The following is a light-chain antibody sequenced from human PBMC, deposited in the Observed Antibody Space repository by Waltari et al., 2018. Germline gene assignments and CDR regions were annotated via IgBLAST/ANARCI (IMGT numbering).Light chain of an antibody. J-gene: IGLJ3*02. CDR3: SLYMGSGIWV. CDR1: SGSVSTTSY. Sequence: QTVVTQEPSLSMSPGGTVTLTCALTSGSVSTTSYASWYQQTPGQPPRTRVYKGSSRSSGVPDRFSGSILGNKAALTITGAQADDESNYYCSLYMGSGIWVFGGGTKLTVL. CDR2: KGS. V-gene: IGLV8-61*01.